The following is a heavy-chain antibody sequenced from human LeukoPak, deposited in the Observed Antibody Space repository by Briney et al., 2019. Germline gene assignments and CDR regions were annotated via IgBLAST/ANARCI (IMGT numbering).Heavy chain of an antibody. Sequence: GGSLRLSCEASGFIFSDHYMDWVRQAPGEGLEWVGRIKSKSDGGTIDYAAPVKGRFTISRDDSRNTLYLQMNSLKTEDTAVYYCTTRRQDGWWGQGTLVTVS. D-gene: IGHD2-15*01. CDR2: IKSKSDGGTI. J-gene: IGHJ4*02. CDR3: TTRRQDGW. V-gene: IGHV3-15*01. CDR1: GFIFSDHY.